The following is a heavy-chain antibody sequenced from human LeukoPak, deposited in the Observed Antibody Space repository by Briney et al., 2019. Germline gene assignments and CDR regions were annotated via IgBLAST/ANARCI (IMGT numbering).Heavy chain of an antibody. CDR1: GGTFSSYA. V-gene: IGHV1-69*06. J-gene: IGHJ4*02. D-gene: IGHD6-13*01. CDR2: IIPIFGTA. Sequence: ASVKVSCKASGGTFSSYAISWVRQAPGQGLEWMGGIIPIFGTANYAQKFQGRVTITADKSTSTAYMELSSLRSEDTAVYYCARVYSSSWANFDYWGQGTLVTVSS. CDR3: ARVYSSSWANFDY.